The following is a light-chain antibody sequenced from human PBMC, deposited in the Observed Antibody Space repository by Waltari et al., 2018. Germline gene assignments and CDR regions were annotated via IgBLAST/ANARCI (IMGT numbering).Light chain of an antibody. V-gene: IGLV2-23*02. Sequence: QSALTQPASVSGSPGQSITVSCIGTSNVIGSYTLFSWFRPHPGRAPKRMIYDVRERPLGVSNRFSGSKSGNTASLAISGLQAEDEADYYCFSYAGSNSFAFGGGTRVTVL. CDR1: SNVIGSYTL. CDR2: DVR. CDR3: FSYAGSNSFA. J-gene: IGLJ2*01.